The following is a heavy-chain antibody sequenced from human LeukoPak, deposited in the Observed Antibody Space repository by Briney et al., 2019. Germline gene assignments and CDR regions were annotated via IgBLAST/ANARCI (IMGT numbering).Heavy chain of an antibody. D-gene: IGHD2-2*01. CDR3: ARRYCSSISCYLYFDY. CDR1: GYTFTSYG. CDR2: ISAYNGNT. V-gene: IGHV1-18*01. J-gene: IGHJ4*02. Sequence: ASVKVSCKASGYTFTSYGISWVRQAPGQGLEWMGWISAYNGNTNYAQKLQGRVTMTTDTSTSTAYMELRSLRSDDTAVYYCARRYCSSISCYLYFDYWGQGTLVTVSS.